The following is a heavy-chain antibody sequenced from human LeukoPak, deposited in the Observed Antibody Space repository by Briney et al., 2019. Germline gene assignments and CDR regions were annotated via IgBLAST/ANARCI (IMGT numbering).Heavy chain of an antibody. CDR3: ARGANGSGSY. CDR2: ISSSSSYI. CDR1: GFTFSDCY. Sequence: GGSLRLSCAASGFTFSDCYMTWIRQAPGKGLEWVSSISSSSSYIYYADSVKGRFTISRDNAKNSLYLQMNSLRAEDTAVYYCARGANGSGSYWGQGTLVTVSS. J-gene: IGHJ4*02. D-gene: IGHD6-19*01. V-gene: IGHV3-11*06.